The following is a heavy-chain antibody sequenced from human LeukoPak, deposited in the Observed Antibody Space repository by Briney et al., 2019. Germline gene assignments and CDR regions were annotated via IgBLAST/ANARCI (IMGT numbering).Heavy chain of an antibody. D-gene: IGHD3-10*01. CDR3: STGSGHAFDI. CDR2: INSDRSST. J-gene: IGHJ3*02. V-gene: IGHV3-74*01. CDR1: GFTFSSYW. Sequence: GGSLRLSCAASGFTFSSYWMHWVRQVPGKGLVWVSRINSDRSSTSYADSVKGRFTISRDNAKNTLSVQMNSLRAEDTAVYYCSTGSGHAFDIWGRGTMVTVSS.